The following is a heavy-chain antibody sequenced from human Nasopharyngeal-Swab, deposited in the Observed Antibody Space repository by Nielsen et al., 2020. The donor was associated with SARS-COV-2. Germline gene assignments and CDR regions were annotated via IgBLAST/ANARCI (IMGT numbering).Heavy chain of an antibody. V-gene: IGHV1-24*01. J-gene: IGHJ4*02. CDR1: GYTLTELS. CDR2: FDPEDGET. Sequence: ASVKVSCKVSGYTLTELSMHWVRQAPGKGLEWMGGFDPEDGETIYAQKFQGRVTMTEDTSTDTAYMELSRLRSEDTAVYYCATPQLSGSYHLDYWGQGTLVTVSS. CDR3: ATPQLSGSYHLDY. D-gene: IGHD1-26*01.